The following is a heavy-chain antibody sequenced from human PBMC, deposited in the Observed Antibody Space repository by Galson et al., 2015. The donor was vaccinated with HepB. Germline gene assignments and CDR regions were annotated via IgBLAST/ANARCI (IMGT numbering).Heavy chain of an antibody. D-gene: IGHD6-19*01. CDR3: ARKPGIAVAGTYFDY. Sequence: SLRLSCAASGFTFSSYSMNWVRQAPGKGLEWVSYISSSSSTIYYADSVKGRFTISRDNAKNSLYLQMNSLRAEDTAVYYCARKPGIAVAGTYFDYWGQGTLVTVSS. V-gene: IGHV3-48*01. CDR2: ISSSSSTI. CDR1: GFTFSSYS. J-gene: IGHJ4*02.